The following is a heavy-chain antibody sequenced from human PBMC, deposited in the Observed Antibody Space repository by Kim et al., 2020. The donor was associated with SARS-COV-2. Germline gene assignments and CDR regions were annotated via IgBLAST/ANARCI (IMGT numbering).Heavy chain of an antibody. V-gene: IGHV4-39*01. J-gene: IGHJ6*02. CDR2: IYYSGST. Sequence: SETLSLTCTVSGGSISSSSYYWGWIRQPPGKGLEWIGSIYYSGSTYYNPSLKSRVTISVDTSKNQFSLKLSSVTAADTAVYYCARHALESYDYVWGSDRPYILYDYYYGMGVWGQGNTVTVSS. CDR1: GGSISSSSYY. D-gene: IGHD3-16*02. CDR3: ARHALESYDYVWGSDRPYILYDYYYGMGV.